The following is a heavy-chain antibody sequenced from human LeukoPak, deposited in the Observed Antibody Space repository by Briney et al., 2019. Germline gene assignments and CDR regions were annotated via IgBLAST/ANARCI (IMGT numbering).Heavy chain of an antibody. CDR2: ISGSGDST. CDR3: AKGAGTVSSSWFDP. Sequence: GGSLRLSCAASGFTFSSYAMSWVRQSPGKGLEWISTISGSGDSTFYADSVKGRFTISRDNSRNTLYLQVNSLRAADTAVYYCAKGAGTVSSSWFDPWGQGTLVTVSS. J-gene: IGHJ5*02. D-gene: IGHD1-7*01. CDR1: GFTFSSYA. V-gene: IGHV3-23*01.